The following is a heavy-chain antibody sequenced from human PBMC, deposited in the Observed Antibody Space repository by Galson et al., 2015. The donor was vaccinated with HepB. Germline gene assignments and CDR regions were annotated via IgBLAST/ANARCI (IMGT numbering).Heavy chain of an antibody. CDR1: GFTVSSNY. CDR3: ARGGSSWYGRRDDAFDI. V-gene: IGHV3-53*04. D-gene: IGHD6-13*01. Sequence: SLRLSCAASGFTVSSNYMSWVRQAPGKGLEWGSVSYSGGSTYYADSVKGRFTISRHNSKNTLYLQMNSLRAEDTAVYYCARGGSSWYGRRDDAFDIWGQGTMVTVSS. J-gene: IGHJ3*02. CDR2: SYSGGST.